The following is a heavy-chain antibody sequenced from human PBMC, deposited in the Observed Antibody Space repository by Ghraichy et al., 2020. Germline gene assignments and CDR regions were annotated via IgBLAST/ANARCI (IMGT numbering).Heavy chain of an antibody. J-gene: IGHJ6*02. CDR2: IYYSGST. Sequence: SETLSLTCTVSGGSIRSYYWGWIRQPPGKGLEWIGYIYYSGSTNYNPSLKSRVTISLDTSKTQFSLNLTSVTAADTAVYYCAREVGGSGWYRILDVWGQGTTVTVSS. CDR1: GGSIRSYY. V-gene: IGHV4-59*01. D-gene: IGHD6-19*01. CDR3: AREVGGSGWYRILDV.